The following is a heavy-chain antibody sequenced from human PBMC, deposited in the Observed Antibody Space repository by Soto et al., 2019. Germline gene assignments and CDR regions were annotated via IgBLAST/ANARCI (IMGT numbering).Heavy chain of an antibody. J-gene: IGHJ6*03. CDR3: AGKTAAAGPYYYYYMDV. V-gene: IGHV4-39*01. CDR1: GGSISSSSYY. D-gene: IGHD6-13*01. CDR2: IYYSGST. Sequence: SETLSLTCTVSGGSISSSSYYWGWIRQPPGKGLEWIGSIYYSGSTYYNPSLKSRVTISVDTSKNQFSLKLSSVTAADTAVYYCAGKTAAAGPYYYYYMDVWGKGTTVTLSS.